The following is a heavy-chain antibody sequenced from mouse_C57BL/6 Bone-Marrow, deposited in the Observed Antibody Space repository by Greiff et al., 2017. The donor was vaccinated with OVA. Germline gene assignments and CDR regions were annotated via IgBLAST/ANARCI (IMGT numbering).Heavy chain of an antibody. CDR2: ISSSGDYI. V-gene: IGHV5-9-1*02. CDR3: TREGGYGNVFHY. J-gene: IGHJ2*01. CDR1: GFTFSSYS. D-gene: IGHD2-1*01. Sequence: VQLKESGEGLVKPGGSLKLSCAASGFTFSSYSMSWVRQTPEQRLEWVAYISSSGDYIYYADTVQGRFTISRDNARNTLYLQMSSLKFEDTAMYDGTREGGYGNVFHYWGQGTTLTVSS.